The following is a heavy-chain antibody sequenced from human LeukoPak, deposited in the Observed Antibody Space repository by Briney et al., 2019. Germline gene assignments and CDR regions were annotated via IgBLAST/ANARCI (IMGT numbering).Heavy chain of an antibody. V-gene: IGHV5-51*01. Sequence: HGESLKISCKGSGYSFTSYWIGWVRQMPGKGLQWMGIIYPGDSDTRYSPSFQGQVTISADKSISTAYLQSSSPKGSDTVMYYRARRAAGNLVYWGQGGLVTVSS. CDR2: IYPGDSDT. J-gene: IGHJ4*02. CDR3: ARRAAGNLVY. D-gene: IGHD6-13*01. CDR1: GYSFTSYW.